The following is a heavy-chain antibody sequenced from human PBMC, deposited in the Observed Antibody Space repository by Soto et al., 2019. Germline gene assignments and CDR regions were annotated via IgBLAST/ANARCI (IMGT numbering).Heavy chain of an antibody. V-gene: IGHV4-59*01. CDR1: GGSIIGYY. CDR2: SYYIGSA. CDR3: ARAPSDGSGWAPPFDS. D-gene: IGHD6-19*01. Sequence: SETLSLTCTVSGGSIIGYYWTWIRQTPGKGLEWIGYSYYIGSANYNPSLKSRVTIAVETSKSQCSLKLTSVTAADTAMYYCARAPSDGSGWAPPFDSWGQGTLVTVSS. J-gene: IGHJ4*02.